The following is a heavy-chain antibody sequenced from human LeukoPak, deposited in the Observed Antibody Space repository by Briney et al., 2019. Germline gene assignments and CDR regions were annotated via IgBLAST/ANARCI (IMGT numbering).Heavy chain of an antibody. J-gene: IGHJ4*02. Sequence: GGSLRLSCEASGFTFSSDGMHWVRQAPGKGPEWVAVISFDGSKKYYADSVKGRFTISRDNSRDTLYLQMNSLGAEDTAVYYCAKDFGGSYIYYFDYWGQGTLVTVSS. V-gene: IGHV3-30*18. D-gene: IGHD1-26*01. CDR3: AKDFGGSYIYYFDY. CDR2: ISFDGSKK. CDR1: GFTFSSDG.